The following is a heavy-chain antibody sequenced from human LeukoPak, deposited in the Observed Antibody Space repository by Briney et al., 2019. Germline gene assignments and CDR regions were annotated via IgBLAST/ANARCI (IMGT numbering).Heavy chain of an antibody. CDR2: INSDGSIT. V-gene: IGHV3-74*01. J-gene: IGHJ4*02. CDR3: ASSTQISKYADY. Sequence: PGGFLRLSCAASGFTFSSYWMHWVRQAPGKGLVWVSRINSDGSITTYADSVRGRFTISRDNAKSTLYLQMNSLRAEDTAVYYCASSTQISKYADYWGQGALVTVPS. CDR1: GFTFSSYW. D-gene: IGHD2-2*01.